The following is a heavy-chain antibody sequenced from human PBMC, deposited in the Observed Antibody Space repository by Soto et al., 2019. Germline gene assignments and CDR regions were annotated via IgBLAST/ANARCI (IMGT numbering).Heavy chain of an antibody. CDR1: GGSISSGDYY. CDR2: IYYSGST. D-gene: IGHD3-16*02. V-gene: IGHV4-30-4*01. J-gene: IGHJ5*02. Sequence: QVQLQESGPGLVKPSQTLSLTCTVSGGSISSGDYYWSWIRQPPGKGLEWIGYIYYSGSTYYNPSLKSRVTISVDTSKNQLSLKLSSVTAAYTAVYYCARADYDYVWGSYREKGRWFDPWGQGTLVTVSS. CDR3: ARADYDYVWGSYREKGRWFDP.